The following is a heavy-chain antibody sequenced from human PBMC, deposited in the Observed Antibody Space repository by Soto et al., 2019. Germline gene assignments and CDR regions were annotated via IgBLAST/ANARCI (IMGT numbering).Heavy chain of an antibody. CDR3: AKEYCDTSRCYLPDY. CDR2: INPKNGNT. CDR1: GYSFTTYG. V-gene: IGHV1-18*01. J-gene: IGHJ4*02. Sequence: ASVKVSCKASGYSFTTYGISLVRQAPGQGLEWMGWINPKNGNTKDAQKFQDRVTMTTDTSTSTAYMELRSLRFDDTAVYYCAKEYCDTSRCYLPDYWGQGALVTVSS. D-gene: IGHD2-2*01.